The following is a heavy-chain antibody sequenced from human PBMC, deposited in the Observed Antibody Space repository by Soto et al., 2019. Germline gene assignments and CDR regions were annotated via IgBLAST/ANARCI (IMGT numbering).Heavy chain of an antibody. CDR2: ISSSSSTI. CDR3: ARDEALRYFEWLTHYYYYGMDV. V-gene: IGHV3-48*02. Sequence: GGSLRLSCAASGFTFSSYSMNWVRQAPGKGLEWASYISSSSSTIYYADSVKGRFTISRDNAKNSLYLQMNSLRDEDTAVYYCARDEALRYFEWLTHYYYYGMDVWREGTTVTVSS. D-gene: IGHD3-9*01. J-gene: IGHJ6*04. CDR1: GFTFSSYS.